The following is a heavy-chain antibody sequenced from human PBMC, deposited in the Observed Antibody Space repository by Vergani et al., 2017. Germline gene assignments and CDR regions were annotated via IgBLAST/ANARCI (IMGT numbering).Heavy chain of an antibody. Sequence: QVQLVQSGAEVKKPGSSVKVSCKASGGTFSSYAISWVRQAPGQGLEWMGGITPIFGTANYAQKFQGRVTITADESTSTAYMELSSLRSEDTAVYYCARMKRITMVRGGYFDYWGQGTLVTVSS. V-gene: IGHV1-69*12. CDR1: GGTFSSYA. CDR3: ARMKRITMVRGGYFDY. D-gene: IGHD3-10*01. J-gene: IGHJ4*02. CDR2: ITPIFGTA.